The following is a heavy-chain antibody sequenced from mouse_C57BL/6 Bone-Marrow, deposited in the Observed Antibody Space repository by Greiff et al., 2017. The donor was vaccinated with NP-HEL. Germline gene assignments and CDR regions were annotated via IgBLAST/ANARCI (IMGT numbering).Heavy chain of an antibody. CDR3: ARRGYGTPYWYFDV. V-gene: IGHV1-80*01. CDR2: IYPGDGDT. J-gene: IGHJ1*03. D-gene: IGHD1-1*01. CDR1: GYAFSSYW. Sequence: QVQLKQSGAELVKPGASVKISCKASGYAFSSYWMNWVKQRPGKGLEWIGQIYPGDGDTNYNGKFKGKATLTADKSSSTAYMQLSSLTSEDSAVYFCARRGYGTPYWYFDVWGTGTTVTVSS.